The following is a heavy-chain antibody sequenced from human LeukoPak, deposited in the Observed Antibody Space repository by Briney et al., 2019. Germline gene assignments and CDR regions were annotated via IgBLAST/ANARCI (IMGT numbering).Heavy chain of an antibody. D-gene: IGHD5-18*01. Sequence: GGSLRLSCAASGFTFSSYAMSWVRQAPGKGLEWVSAISGSGGSTYYADSVKGRFTISRDNSKNTLYLQMNSLRAADTAVYYCAKYSVQLWDNFDYWGQGTLVTVSS. CDR1: GFTFSSYA. CDR3: AKYSVQLWDNFDY. V-gene: IGHV3-23*01. CDR2: ISGSGGST. J-gene: IGHJ4*02.